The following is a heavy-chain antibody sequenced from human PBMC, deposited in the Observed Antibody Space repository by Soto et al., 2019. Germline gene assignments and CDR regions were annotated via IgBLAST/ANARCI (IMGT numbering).Heavy chain of an antibody. J-gene: IGHJ4*02. Sequence: QVQLVESGGGLVKPGGSLRLSCTASGFTFSDYYMSWIRQAPGKGLEWVSYISGAGTTIYYADSVKGRFTISRDNAKNSLSLEMNSLRAEDTAVYYCAREYYSDSSTYFGDFDYWGQGTLVTVSS. D-gene: IGHD3-22*01. V-gene: IGHV3-11*01. CDR3: AREYYSDSSTYFGDFDY. CDR2: ISGAGTTI. CDR1: GFTFSDYY.